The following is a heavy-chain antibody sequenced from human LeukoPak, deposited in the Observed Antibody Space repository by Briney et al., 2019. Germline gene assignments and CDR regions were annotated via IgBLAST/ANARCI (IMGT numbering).Heavy chain of an antibody. D-gene: IGHD6-19*01. CDR1: GGSISSGGYY. V-gene: IGHV4-31*03. J-gene: IGHJ6*03. Sequence: SQTLSLTCTVSGGSISSGGYYWSWIRQHPGKGLEWIGNIYYSGSTYYNPSLKSRVTISVDTSKNQFSLKLSSVTAADTAVYYCARHRAWRAVAGRALYYYMDVWGKGTTVTVSS. CDR2: IYYSGST. CDR3: ARHRAWRAVAGRALYYYMDV.